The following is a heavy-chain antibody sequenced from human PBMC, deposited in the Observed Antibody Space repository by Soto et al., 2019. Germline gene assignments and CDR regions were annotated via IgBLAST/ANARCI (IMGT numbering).Heavy chain of an antibody. CDR1: GYTFTGHY. V-gene: IGHV1-2*02. CDR2: IGPDRGDT. Sequence: ASVKVSCKASGYTFTGHYIHWVRHVPGQGREWMGEIGPDRGDTKYAQKFQGRLTMTRDTAYLHMSSLKTEDTAVYYCGRQWGDFPDHWGQGTLVTVSS. CDR3: GRQWGDFPDH. J-gene: IGHJ5*02. D-gene: IGHD3-16*01.